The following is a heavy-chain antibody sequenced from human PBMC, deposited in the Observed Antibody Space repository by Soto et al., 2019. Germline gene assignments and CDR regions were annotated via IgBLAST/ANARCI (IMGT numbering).Heavy chain of an antibody. CDR3: ATDTGDIEVVPATT. CDR1: GLNFEKCS. V-gene: IGHV3-21*04. D-gene: IGHD2-15*01. CDR2: ISPSSTYI. J-gene: IGHJ4*02. Sequence: GGSLRLSCAASGLNFEKCSMNWVRQPPGKGPEWLASISPSSTYIRYADSVKGRFAISRDNARNSLSLQMMNLRADDTAIYYCATDTGDIEVVPATTWGQGTLVTVSS.